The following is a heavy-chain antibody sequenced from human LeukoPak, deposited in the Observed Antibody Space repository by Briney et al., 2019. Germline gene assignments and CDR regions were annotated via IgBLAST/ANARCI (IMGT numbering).Heavy chain of an antibody. V-gene: IGHV1-18*01. CDR1: GYTFTSYG. CDR3: ARDRDCSSTSCYLDLYYGMDV. J-gene: IGHJ6*02. D-gene: IGHD2-2*01. CDR2: ISAYNGNT. Sequence: ASVKVSCKASGYTFTSYGISWVRQAPGQGLEWMGWISAYNGNTNYARKLQGRVTMTTDTSTSTAYMELRSLRSDDTAVYYCARDRDCSSTSCYLDLYYGMDVWGQGTTVTVSS.